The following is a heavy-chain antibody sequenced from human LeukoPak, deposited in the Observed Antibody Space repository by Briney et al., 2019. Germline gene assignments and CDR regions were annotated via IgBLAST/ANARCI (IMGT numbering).Heavy chain of an antibody. D-gene: IGHD3-10*01. Sequence: SETLSLTCSVSGGSISNYYWSWIRQPPGKGLEWIGYIYYSGGTNYNPSLKSRVTMSVDTSKNQFSLKMSSVTAADTAIYYCARDYGSGNSQIFDYWGQGTLVTVSS. CDR3: ARDYGSGNSQIFDY. CDR2: IYYSGGT. J-gene: IGHJ4*02. CDR1: GGSISNYY. V-gene: IGHV4-59*01.